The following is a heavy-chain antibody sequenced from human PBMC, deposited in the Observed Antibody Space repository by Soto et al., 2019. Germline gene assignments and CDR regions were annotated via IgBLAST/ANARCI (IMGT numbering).Heavy chain of an antibody. Sequence: EVQLVESGGGLVQPGGSLRLSCAASGFTLSAHYIDCVRQAPGKGQERVGRSRDKPQGYSTAYAASVKGRFTTSRDESKISAYLQMNSLQTEDTAVYYCVRATYFSDSSGYTRCLDYWGQGTLVTVSS. V-gene: IGHV3-72*01. CDR2: SRDKPQGYST. J-gene: IGHJ4*02. D-gene: IGHD3-22*01. CDR1: GFTLSAHY. CDR3: VRATYFSDSSGYTRCLDY.